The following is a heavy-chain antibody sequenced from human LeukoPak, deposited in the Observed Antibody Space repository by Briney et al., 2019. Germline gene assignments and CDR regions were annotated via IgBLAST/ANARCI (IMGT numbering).Heavy chain of an antibody. CDR3: AKRIKVGGNYYMDV. CDR2: ISDSGGST. J-gene: IGHJ6*03. Sequence: QPGGSLRLSCAASGFSFRSSGMNWVRQAPGKGLQWVSAISDSGGSTYYGDSVKGRFTISRDNSKNTLFLQMSSLRAEDTAVYYCAKRIKVGGNYYMDVWGKGTTVTVSS. V-gene: IGHV3-23*01. D-gene: IGHD2-21*01. CDR1: GFSFRSSG.